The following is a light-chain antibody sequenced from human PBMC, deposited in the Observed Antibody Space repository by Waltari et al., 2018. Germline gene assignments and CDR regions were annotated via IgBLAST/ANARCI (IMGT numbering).Light chain of an antibody. V-gene: IGKV3-20*01. J-gene: IGKJ1*01. CDR3: QRYGTLPAT. Sequence: EIVLTQSPGTLSLSPGERATLSCRASQSVSRALRTLAWYQQKPGQAPWLLIYDASTRDTGIPDRFSGSGSGTDFSLTISRLEPDDFAVYYCQRYGTLPATFGQGTKVEIK. CDR2: DAS. CDR1: QSVSRALRT.